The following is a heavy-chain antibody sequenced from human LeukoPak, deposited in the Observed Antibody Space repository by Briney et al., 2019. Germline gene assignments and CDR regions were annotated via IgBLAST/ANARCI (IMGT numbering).Heavy chain of an antibody. CDR1: GFTFSSYW. Sequence: GGSLRLSCAASGFTFSSYWMHWVRQAPGKGLVWVSRIKSDGNSASYADSVKGRFTISRDNAKNTLYLQMNSLRAEDTAVYYCARPVRPYTGDYGIDYWGQGTLVTASS. CDR3: ARPVRPYTGDYGIDY. J-gene: IGHJ4*02. V-gene: IGHV3-74*01. D-gene: IGHD4-17*01. CDR2: IKSDGNSA.